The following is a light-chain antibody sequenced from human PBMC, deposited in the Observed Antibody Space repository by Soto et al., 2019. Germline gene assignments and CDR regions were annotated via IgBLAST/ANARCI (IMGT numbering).Light chain of an antibody. CDR1: QGIRND. CDR2: AAS. CDR3: QQHNSYTRT. J-gene: IGKJ1*01. V-gene: IGKV1-6*01. Sequence: AIHMTQSPSSLSASVGDRVSITCRASQGIRNDLAWYQQKPGKAPKLMIYAASSLQSGVPSRFSGSGSGTDFTLSISSLKTEDGAVYYCQQHNSYTRTFGQGTKVDIK.